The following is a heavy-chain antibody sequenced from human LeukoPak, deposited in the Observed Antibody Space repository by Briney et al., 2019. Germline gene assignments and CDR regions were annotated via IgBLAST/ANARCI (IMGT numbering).Heavy chain of an antibody. Sequence: GGSLRLSCAASGFTFSSYSMNWVRQAPGKGLEWVSSISSSSSYIYYADSVKGRFTISRDNARNSLYLQMNSLIAEHTAVYYCARDGLAAATLHWCFDLWGRGTLVTVSS. CDR1: GFTFSSYS. CDR2: ISSSSSYI. CDR3: ARDGLAAATLHWCFDL. V-gene: IGHV3-21*01. D-gene: IGHD2-15*01. J-gene: IGHJ2*01.